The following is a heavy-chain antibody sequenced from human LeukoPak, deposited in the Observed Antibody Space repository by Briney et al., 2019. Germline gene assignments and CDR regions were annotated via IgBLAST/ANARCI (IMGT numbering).Heavy chain of an antibody. CDR3: ARREVYSSETSSFDY. Sequence: SQTLSLTCTVSGGSISSGDYYWSWIRQPPGKGLEWIGYIYYSGSTYYNPSLKSRVTISVDTSKNQFSLKLSSVTAADTAVYYCARREVYSSETSSFDYWGQGTLVTVSS. V-gene: IGHV4-30-4*01. D-gene: IGHD6-19*01. J-gene: IGHJ4*02. CDR2: IYYSGST. CDR1: GGSISSGDYY.